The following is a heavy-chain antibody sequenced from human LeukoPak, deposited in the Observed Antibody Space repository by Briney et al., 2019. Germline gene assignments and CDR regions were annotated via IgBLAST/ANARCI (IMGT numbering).Heavy chain of an antibody. D-gene: IGHD6-6*01. J-gene: IGHJ4*02. Sequence: PGGSLRLSCAASGFTFSSYGMHWVHQAPGRGLEWVAVVIYDGSNKYYADSVKGRFSISRDNSKNTLYLQMNSLRVEDTAVYYCLRSYSSSARPDYWGQGTQVTVSS. CDR2: VIYDGSNK. CDR1: GFTFSSYG. CDR3: LRSYSSSARPDY. V-gene: IGHV3-30*03.